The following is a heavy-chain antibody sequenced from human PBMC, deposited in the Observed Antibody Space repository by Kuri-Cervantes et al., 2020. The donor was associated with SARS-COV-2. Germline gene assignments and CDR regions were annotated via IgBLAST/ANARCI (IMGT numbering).Heavy chain of an antibody. CDR1: GFTFRTNV. Sequence: GGSLRLSCVVSGFTFRTNVMAWVRQAPGKGLEWVAVISYDGSNKYYADSVKGRFSISRDNPKDTLYLEMNSLKPDDTAVYYCAKEHTYSVAFDYWGQGTLVTSPQ. CDR2: ISYDGSNK. D-gene: IGHD2-15*01. CDR3: AKEHTYSVAFDY. J-gene: IGHJ4*02. V-gene: IGHV3-30*18.